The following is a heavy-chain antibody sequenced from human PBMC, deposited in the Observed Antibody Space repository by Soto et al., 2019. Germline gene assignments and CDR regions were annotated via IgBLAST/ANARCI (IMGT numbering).Heavy chain of an antibody. CDR2: IYPGDSDT. V-gene: IGHV5-51*01. Sequence: LKISCKGSGYSFTSYWIGWVRQMPGKGLEWMGIIYPGDSDTRYSPSFQGQVTISADKSISTAYLQWSSLKASDTAMYYCARYNDILTGYPAKYYYYYYGMDVWGQGTTVTVSS. CDR3: ARYNDILTGYPAKYYYYYYGMDV. J-gene: IGHJ6*02. CDR1: GYSFTSYW. D-gene: IGHD3-9*01.